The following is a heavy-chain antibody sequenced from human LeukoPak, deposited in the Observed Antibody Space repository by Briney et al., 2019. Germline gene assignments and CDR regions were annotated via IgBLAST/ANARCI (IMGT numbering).Heavy chain of an antibody. CDR1: GYTFTSYG. V-gene: IGHV1-18*01. CDR2: ISAYNGNT. CDR3: ARVGDTAMETGDY. J-gene: IGHJ4*02. D-gene: IGHD5-18*01. Sequence: ASVKVSCKASGYTFTSYGISWVRQAPGQGLEWMGWISAYNGNTNYAQKLQGRVTMTTDTSTSTAYVELRSLRSDDTAVYYCARVGDTAMETGDYWGQGTLVTVSS.